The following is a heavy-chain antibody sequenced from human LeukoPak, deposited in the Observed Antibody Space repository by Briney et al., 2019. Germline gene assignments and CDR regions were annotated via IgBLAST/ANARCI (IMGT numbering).Heavy chain of an antibody. CDR3: ARDGLGYCSGGSCYDY. J-gene: IGHJ4*02. V-gene: IGHV4-39*07. CDR1: GGSISSSSYY. Sequence: PSETLSLTYTVSGGSISSSSYYWGWIRQPPGKGLEWIGSIYYSGSTYYNPSLKSRVTISVDTSKNQFSLKLSSVTAADTAVYYCARDGLGYCSGGSCYDYWGQGTLVTVSS. D-gene: IGHD2-15*01. CDR2: IYYSGST.